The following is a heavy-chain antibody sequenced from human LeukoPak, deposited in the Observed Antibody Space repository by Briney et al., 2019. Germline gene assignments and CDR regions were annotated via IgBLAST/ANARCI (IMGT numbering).Heavy chain of an antibody. Sequence: ETLSLTCTVSGGSISSYYWSWIRQPPGKGLEWIGYIYYSGSTNYNPSLKSRGTISVDTSKNQFSLKLSSVTAADTAVYYCARDSGDGYNSKLDYWGQGTLVTVSS. CDR3: ARDSGDGYNSKLDY. V-gene: IGHV4-59*01. CDR1: GGSISSYY. D-gene: IGHD5-24*01. CDR2: IYYSGST. J-gene: IGHJ4*02.